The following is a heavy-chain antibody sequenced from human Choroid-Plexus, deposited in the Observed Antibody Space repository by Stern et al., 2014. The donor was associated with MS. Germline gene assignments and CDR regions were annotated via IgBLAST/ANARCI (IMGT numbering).Heavy chain of an antibody. D-gene: IGHD2/OR15-2a*01. V-gene: IGHV3-30*18. CDR3: AKDRQYLTYFFDH. J-gene: IGHJ5*02. CDR1: GFTFGSCA. CDR2: VSYDGSNK. Sequence: VQLVESGGGVVQPGRPLRLSCVASGFTFGSCAMHWVRQAPGKGLEGVAGVSYDGSNKYYADSVKCRFTISRDNSQNTLYMQMSSLRPEDTAVYYCAKDRQYLTYFFDHWGQGSLVTVSS.